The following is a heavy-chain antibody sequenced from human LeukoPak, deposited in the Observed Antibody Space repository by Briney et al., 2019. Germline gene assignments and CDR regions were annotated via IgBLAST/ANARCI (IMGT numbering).Heavy chain of an antibody. CDR1: Y. D-gene: IGHD6-6*01. Sequence: YWIGWVRQMPGKGLEWVGSIYYSGSTFYNASLKSRVTISVDTSKNQFSLKLSSATAADTAVYYCARFWAAQYFFDYWGQGTLVTVSS. J-gene: IGHJ4*02. CDR2: IYYSGST. CDR3: ARFWAAQYFFDY. V-gene: IGHV4-39*07.